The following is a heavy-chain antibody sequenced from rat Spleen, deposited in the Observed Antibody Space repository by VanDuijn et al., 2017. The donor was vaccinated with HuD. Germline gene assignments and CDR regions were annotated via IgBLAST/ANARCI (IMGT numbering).Heavy chain of an antibody. J-gene: IGHJ2*01. CDR3: ARLNSGPFDC. Sequence: EVQLVESGGGLVQPGRSLKLSCAASGFTFSDYYMAWVRQVPKKGLEWVASISYEGSGTYCGDSVKGRFSISRDNAKSTLYLQMNSLRSEDTATYYCARLNSGPFDCWGQGVMVTVSS. CDR1: GFTFSDYY. V-gene: IGHV5-22*01. D-gene: IGHD4-3*01. CDR2: ISYEGSGT.